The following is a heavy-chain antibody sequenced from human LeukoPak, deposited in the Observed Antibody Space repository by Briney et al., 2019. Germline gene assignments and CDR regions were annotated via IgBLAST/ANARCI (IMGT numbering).Heavy chain of an antibody. D-gene: IGHD2-15*01. CDR2: INPNSGGT. CDR3: ARDLSPSWHFLQSNWFDP. CDR1: GYTFTGYY. J-gene: IGHJ5*02. Sequence: GTSVKVSCKASGYTFTGYYMHWVRQAPGQGLEWMGWINPNSGGTNYAQKFQGRVTMTRDTSISTAYMELCRLRSDDTAVYYCARDLSPSWHFLQSNWFDPWGQGTLVTVSS. V-gene: IGHV1-2*02.